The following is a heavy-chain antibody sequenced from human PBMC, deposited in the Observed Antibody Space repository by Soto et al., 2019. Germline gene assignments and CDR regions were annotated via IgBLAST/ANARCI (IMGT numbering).Heavy chain of an antibody. CDR2: IKQDGSEK. J-gene: IGHJ4*02. V-gene: IGHV3-7*01. D-gene: IGHD3-10*01. Sequence: GALRLSFAASGFTFSSYWMSCVLQAPGKGLEWVANIKQDGSEKYYVDSVKGRFTISRDNAKNSLYLQMNSLRAEDTAVYYCARETSNVLLWFGNFDYWGQGTLVTVSS. CDR1: GFTFSSYW. CDR3: ARETSNVLLWFGNFDY.